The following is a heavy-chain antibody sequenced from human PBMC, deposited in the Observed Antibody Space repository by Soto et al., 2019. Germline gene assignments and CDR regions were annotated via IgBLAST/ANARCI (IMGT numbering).Heavy chain of an antibody. Sequence: LKISCKGSGYSFTSDWIGWVRQMPGKGLEWMGIIYPDDSETRYSPSFQGQVTMSADKSISTAYLQRSSLKASDTAIYYCARQGTAIYYFDYWGQGTLVTVSS. D-gene: IGHD5-18*01. J-gene: IGHJ4*02. V-gene: IGHV5-51*01. CDR3: ARQGTAIYYFDY. CDR1: GYSFTSDW. CDR2: IYPDDSET.